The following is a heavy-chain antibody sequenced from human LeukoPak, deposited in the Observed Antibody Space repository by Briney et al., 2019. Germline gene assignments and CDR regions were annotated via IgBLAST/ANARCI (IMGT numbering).Heavy chain of an antibody. CDR1: GFTFDDYA. V-gene: IGHV3-9*01. Sequence: PGGSLRLSCAASGFTFDDYAMHWVRQAPGKGLEWVSGISWNSGSIGHADSVKGRFTISRDNAKNSLYLQMNSLRAEDTALYYCAKDIGAAAGGYYYGMDVWGQGTTVTVSS. D-gene: IGHD6-13*01. J-gene: IGHJ6*02. CDR3: AKDIGAAAGGYYYGMDV. CDR2: ISWNSGSI.